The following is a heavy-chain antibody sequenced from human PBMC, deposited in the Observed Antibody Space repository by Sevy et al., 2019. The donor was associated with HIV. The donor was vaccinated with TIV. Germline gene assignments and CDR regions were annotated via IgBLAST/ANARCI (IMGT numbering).Heavy chain of an antibody. D-gene: IGHD1-26*01. J-gene: IGHJ4*02. CDR3: AGENAWGRGYS. Sequence: SETLSLTCTVSGGSITSLYWNWIRQPPGKGLEWIANIYYNGHINNNPSLKSRVTLSLDTSKNQSSLRLSSVTAADTAMYYCAGENAWGRGYSWGQGTLVTVSS. V-gene: IGHV4-59*08. CDR1: GGSITSLY. CDR2: IYYNGHI.